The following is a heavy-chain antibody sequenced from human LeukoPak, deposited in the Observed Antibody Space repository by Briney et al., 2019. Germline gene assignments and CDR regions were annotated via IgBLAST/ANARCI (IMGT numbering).Heavy chain of an antibody. V-gene: IGHV3-66*01. CDR3: ARAVYDSSGYSLDP. D-gene: IGHD3-22*01. CDR2: IYSGGST. CDR1: GFTVSSNY. Sequence: GGSLRLSCAASGFTVSSNYMSWVRQAPGKGLEWVSVIYSGGSTYYADSVKGRFTISRDNSKNTLYLQMNSLRAEDTAVYYCARAVYDSSGYSLDPWGQGTLVTVSS. J-gene: IGHJ5*02.